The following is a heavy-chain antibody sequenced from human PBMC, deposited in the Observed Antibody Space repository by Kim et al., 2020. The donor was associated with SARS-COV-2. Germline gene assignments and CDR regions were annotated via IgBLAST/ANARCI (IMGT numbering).Heavy chain of an antibody. V-gene: IGHV4-59*01. CDR3: ARSSSWKDYYFDY. J-gene: IGHJ4*02. Sequence: NYNPSLKSRVTISVDTSKNQFSLKLSSVTAADTAVYYCARSSSWKDYYFDYWGQGTLVTVSS. D-gene: IGHD6-13*01.